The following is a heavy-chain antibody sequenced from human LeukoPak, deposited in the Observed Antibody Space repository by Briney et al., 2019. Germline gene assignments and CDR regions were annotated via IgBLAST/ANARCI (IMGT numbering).Heavy chain of an antibody. CDR2: ISYDGSNK. CDR3: ARDGGWELPPDFDY. Sequence: GRSLRLSCAASGFTFSSYAMHWVRQAPGKELEWVAVISYDGSNKYYADSVKGRFTISRDNSKNTLYLQMNSLRAEDTAVYYCARDGGWELPPDFDYWGQGTLVTVSS. D-gene: IGHD1-26*01. J-gene: IGHJ4*02. CDR1: GFTFSSYA. V-gene: IGHV3-30*01.